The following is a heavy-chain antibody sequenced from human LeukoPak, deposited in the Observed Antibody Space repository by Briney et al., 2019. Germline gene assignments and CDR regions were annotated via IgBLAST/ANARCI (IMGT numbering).Heavy chain of an antibody. D-gene: IGHD6-19*01. V-gene: IGHV1-69*04. CDR3: ARASSGWYGAFDY. CDR2: IIPILGIA. J-gene: IGHJ4*02. CDR1: GGTFSSYA. Sequence: GASVKVSCKASGGTFSSYAISWVRQAPGQGLEWMGRIIPILGIANYAQKFQGRVTITADKSTSTAYMELSSLRSEDTAVYYCARASSGWYGAFDYWGQGALVTVSS.